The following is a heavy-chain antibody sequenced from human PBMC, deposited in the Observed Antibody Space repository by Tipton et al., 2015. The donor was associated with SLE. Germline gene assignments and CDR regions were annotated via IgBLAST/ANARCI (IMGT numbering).Heavy chain of an antibody. D-gene: IGHD2-15*01. CDR2: ISYDGRNK. Sequence: SLRLSCAASGFTFSSYSMHWVRQAPGKGLEWVAVISYDGRNKYYADSVKGRFTISRDNAKNSLYLQMNSLRAEDTAVYYCASQLPYCSGGSCYSYWGQGSLVTV. V-gene: IGHV3-30*04. CDR3: ASQLPYCSGGSCYSY. CDR1: GFTFSSYS. J-gene: IGHJ4*02.